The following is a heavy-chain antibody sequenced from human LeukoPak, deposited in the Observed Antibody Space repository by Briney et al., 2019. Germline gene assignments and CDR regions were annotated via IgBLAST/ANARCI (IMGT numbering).Heavy chain of an antibody. CDR2: ISSSSNYI. J-gene: IGHJ4*02. CDR1: GFIFSTYS. V-gene: IGHV3-21*01. D-gene: IGHD5-24*01. CDR3: SRARWYSSDY. Sequence: PGGSLRLSCAASGFIFSTYSMNWVRQAPGKGLEWVSSISSSSNYIYYADSVKGRFTVSRDNAKNTLYLQMNSLRAEDTAVYYCSRARWYSSDYWGQGTLVTVSS.